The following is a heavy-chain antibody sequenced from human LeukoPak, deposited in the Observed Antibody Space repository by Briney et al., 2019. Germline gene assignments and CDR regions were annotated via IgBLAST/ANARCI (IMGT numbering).Heavy chain of an antibody. CDR2: IFYSGST. J-gene: IGHJ6*03. D-gene: IGHD6-19*01. V-gene: IGHV4-59*01. CDR1: GDSISNLY. Sequence: PSETLSLTCTVSGDSISNLYWTWIRQTPGKGLEWIGYIFYSGSTNYNPSLNSRVTISIDTSKNQFSLKLTSVTAADTAVYYGAREYSSGWYYIDVWGKGTTVIVSS. CDR3: AREYSSGWYYIDV.